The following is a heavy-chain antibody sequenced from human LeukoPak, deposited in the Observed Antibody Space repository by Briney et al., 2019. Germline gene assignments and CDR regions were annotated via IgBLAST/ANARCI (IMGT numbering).Heavy chain of an antibody. CDR2: INPSGGRT. V-gene: IGHV1-46*01. CDR3: ARVKYDILTGYFWFDP. CDR1: GYTFTIYY. D-gene: IGHD3-9*01. Sequence: GASVKVSSTASGYTFTIYYMHWVRQAPGQGLERMGIINPSGGRTSYAQKFQGRVTMTRDMSTSTVYMELSSLRSEDTAVYYCARVKYDILTGYFWFDPWGQGTLVTVSS. J-gene: IGHJ5*02.